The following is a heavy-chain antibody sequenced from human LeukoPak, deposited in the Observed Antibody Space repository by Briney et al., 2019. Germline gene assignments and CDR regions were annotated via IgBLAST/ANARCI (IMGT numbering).Heavy chain of an antibody. CDR1: GGSISSSSYY. CDR3: ARDFPDVGGNTLFDY. V-gene: IGHV4-39*07. J-gene: IGHJ4*02. CDR2: IYYSGST. Sequence: KPSETLSLTCTVSGGSISSSSYYWGWIRQPPGKGLEWIGSIYYSGSTYYNPSLKSRVTISVDTSKNQFSLKLSSVTAADTAVYYCARDFPDVGGNTLFDYWSQGTLVTVSS. D-gene: IGHD4-23*01.